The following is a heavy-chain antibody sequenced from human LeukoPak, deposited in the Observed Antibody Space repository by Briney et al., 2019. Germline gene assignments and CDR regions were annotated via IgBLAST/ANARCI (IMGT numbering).Heavy chain of an antibody. Sequence: PGGSLRLSCAASGFTFSSYAMHWVRQAPGKGLEWVAVISYDGSNKYYADSVKGRFTISRDNSKNTLYLQMNSLRAEDTAVYYCAKTIGYCTRTSCYGDNYYYYYMDVWGKGTTVTVSS. CDR2: ISYDGSNK. CDR3: AKTIGYCTRTSCYGDNYYYYYMDV. D-gene: IGHD2-2*01. J-gene: IGHJ6*03. CDR1: GFTFSSYA. V-gene: IGHV3-30-3*02.